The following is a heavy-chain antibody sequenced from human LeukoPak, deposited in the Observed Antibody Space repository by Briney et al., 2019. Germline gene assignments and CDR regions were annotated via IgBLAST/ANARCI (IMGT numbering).Heavy chain of an antibody. V-gene: IGHV3-66*02. CDR1: GFTVRSNY. CDR2: MYSGGST. D-gene: IGHD3-3*01. Sequence: PGWSLTLSCAACGFTVRSNYMRGVRQAAGPGREGVAVMYSGGSTYYPESVKARFTISGDNSKNTLYLQMNSLRAQDTAVYYCARGRGDNLERLLNSWGPGDPVTVSS. J-gene: IGHJ4*02. CDR3: ARGRGDNLERLLNS.